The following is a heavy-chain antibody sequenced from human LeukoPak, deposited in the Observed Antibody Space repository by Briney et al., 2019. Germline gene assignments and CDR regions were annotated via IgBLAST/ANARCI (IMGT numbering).Heavy chain of an antibody. Sequence: GGSLRLSCAASGFTFSSYSMNWVRQAPGKGLEWVSSISSSSSYIYYAVSVKGRFTISRDNAKNSLYLQINSLRAEDTAVYYCARDWFLVDYWGQGTLVTVSS. D-gene: IGHD3-22*01. CDR1: GFTFSSYS. CDR3: ARDWFLVDY. CDR2: ISSSSSYI. J-gene: IGHJ4*02. V-gene: IGHV3-21*01.